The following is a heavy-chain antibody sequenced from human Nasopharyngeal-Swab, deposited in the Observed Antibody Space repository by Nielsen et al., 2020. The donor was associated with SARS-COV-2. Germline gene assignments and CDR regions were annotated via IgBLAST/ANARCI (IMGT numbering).Heavy chain of an antibody. D-gene: IGHD1-1*01. V-gene: IGHV3-33*01. CDR3: ARAGTGRADPTA. J-gene: IGHJ5*02. Sequence: GESLKISCAASGFTFRNYGMHWVRQAPGKGLEWVANIWYDGTNKYYADSVKGRFTISRDNTKNMLYLQMNSLRAEDSSVYFCARAGTGRADPTAWGQGALVTVS. CDR1: GFTFRNYG. CDR2: IWYDGTNK.